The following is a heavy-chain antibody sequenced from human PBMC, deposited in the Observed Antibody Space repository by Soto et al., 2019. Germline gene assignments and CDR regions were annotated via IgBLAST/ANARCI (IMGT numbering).Heavy chain of an antibody. D-gene: IGHD3-16*01. J-gene: IGHJ4*02. Sequence: SETLSLTCTVSNYSISSGYYWGWIRQSPGEGLEWIVSMYHSGTTYYNPSLKSRVTISIDTSKNQFSLKLTSVTSADTVVYFCARVAFGPIDYWGQGTLVTVSS. CDR2: MYHSGTT. CDR1: NYSISSGYY. CDR3: ARVAFGPIDY. V-gene: IGHV4-38-2*02.